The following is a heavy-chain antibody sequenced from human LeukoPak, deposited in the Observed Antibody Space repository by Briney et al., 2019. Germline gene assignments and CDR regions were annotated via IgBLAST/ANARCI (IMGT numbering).Heavy chain of an antibody. D-gene: IGHD3-10*01. Sequence: TSETLSLTCTVSGYSISSGYYWGWIRQPPGKGLEWIGSIYYSGSTYYNPSLKSRVAISVDTSKNQFSLKLSSVTAADTAVYYCARTRYYYNSRSYGAPYYFDYWGQGTLVTVSS. CDR2: IYYSGST. J-gene: IGHJ4*02. CDR1: GYSISSGYY. CDR3: ARTRYYYNSRSYGAPYYFDY. V-gene: IGHV4-38-2*02.